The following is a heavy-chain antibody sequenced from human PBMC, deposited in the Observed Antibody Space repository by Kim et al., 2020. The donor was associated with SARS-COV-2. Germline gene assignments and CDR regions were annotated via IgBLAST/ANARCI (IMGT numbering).Heavy chain of an antibody. CDR1: GFTFSSYA. CDR3: ARDRGMGGDAFDI. CDR2: ISYDGSNK. J-gene: IGHJ3*02. D-gene: IGHD3-16*01. Sequence: GGSLRLSCAASGFTFSSYAMHWVRQAPGKGLEWVAVISYDGSNKYYADSVKGRFTISRDNSKNTLYLQMNSLRAEDTAVYYCARDRGMGGDAFDIWGQGTMVTVSS. V-gene: IGHV3-30*04.